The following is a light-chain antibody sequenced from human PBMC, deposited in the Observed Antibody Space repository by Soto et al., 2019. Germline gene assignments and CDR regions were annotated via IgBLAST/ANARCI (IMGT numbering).Light chain of an antibody. CDR2: GAS. CDR3: QQYNNWPPWT. Sequence: EIVMTQSPATLSVSPGERATLSCRASQSVSSNLAWYQQKPGQAPRLLIYGASTRATGIPARFSGSGPGTEFTLTITSLQSEDFAVYYYQQYNNWPPWTFGQGTKVEIK. CDR1: QSVSSN. J-gene: IGKJ1*01. V-gene: IGKV3-15*01.